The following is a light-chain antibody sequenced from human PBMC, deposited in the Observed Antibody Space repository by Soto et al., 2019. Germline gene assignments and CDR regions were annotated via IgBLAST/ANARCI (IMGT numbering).Light chain of an antibody. CDR3: SSYTSSSTLVV. V-gene: IGLV2-14*01. J-gene: IGLJ2*01. Sequence: QSVLTQPASVSWSPGQSITISCTGTSSDVGGYNYVSGYQQHPGKAPKLMIYEVSNRPSGVSNRFSGSKSGNTASLTISGLQAEDEADYYCSSYTSSSTLVVFGGGTKVTVL. CDR1: SSDVGGYNY. CDR2: EVS.